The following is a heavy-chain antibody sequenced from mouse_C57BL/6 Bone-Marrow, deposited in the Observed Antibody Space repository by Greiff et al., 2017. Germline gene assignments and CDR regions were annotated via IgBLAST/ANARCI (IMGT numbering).Heavy chain of an antibody. CDR2: IHRSNGGP. D-gene: IGHD2-4*01. Sequence: QVQLQQPGTELVKPSATVKLSCKASGYTFTSYWMHWVRQRPGQGLEWLGNIHRSNGGPNNNEKIKSKATLTVDKSSSTAYMQLSSLTSEDSAVYYCARYGRLRRGPPYAMDYWGQGTSVTVSS. J-gene: IGHJ4*01. V-gene: IGHV1-53*01. CDR1: GYTFTSYW. CDR3: ARYGRLRRGPPYAMDY.